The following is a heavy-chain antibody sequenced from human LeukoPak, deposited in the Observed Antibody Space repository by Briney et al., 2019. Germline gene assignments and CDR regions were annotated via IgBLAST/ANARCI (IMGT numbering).Heavy chain of an antibody. CDR2: IYTSGST. CDR3: ARQGYCSSTSCWSGRFDP. D-gene: IGHD2-2*01. CDR1: GGSISSSSYY. Sequence: PSETLSLTCTVSGGSISSSSYYWSWIRQPAGKGLEWIGRIYTSGSTNYNPSLKSRVTISVDTSKNQFSLKLSSVTAADTAVYYCARQGYCSSTSCWSGRFDPWGQGTLVTVSS. V-gene: IGHV4-61*02. J-gene: IGHJ5*02.